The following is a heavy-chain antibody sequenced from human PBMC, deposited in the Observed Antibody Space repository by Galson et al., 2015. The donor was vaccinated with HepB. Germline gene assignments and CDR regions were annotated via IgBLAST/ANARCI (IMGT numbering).Heavy chain of an antibody. CDR2: ISAYNGNT. CDR3: ARGDWGWGGFDD. J-gene: IGHJ4*02. V-gene: IGHV1-18*01. CDR1: GYTFTNYG. D-gene: IGHD7-27*01. Sequence: SVKVSCKASGYTFTNYGISWVRQAPGRGLQWMGWISAYNGNTHYAQKLQGRVTMTTDTSTSTAYMELRSLRSDDTAVYYCARGDWGWGGFDDWGQGTLVTVSS.